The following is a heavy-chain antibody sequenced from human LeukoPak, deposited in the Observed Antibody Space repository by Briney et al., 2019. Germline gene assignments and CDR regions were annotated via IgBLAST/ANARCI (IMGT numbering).Heavy chain of an antibody. D-gene: IGHD3-10*01. Sequence: PGGSLRLSCAASGFTFSSYAMSWVRQAPGKGLEWVSAISGSGGSTYYADSVKGRFTISRDNSKNTLYLQMNSLRAEDTAIYYCAKMKGITMVRGTFDYWGQGTLSPSPQ. CDR1: GFTFSSYA. V-gene: IGHV3-23*01. J-gene: IGHJ4*02. CDR3: AKMKGITMVRGTFDY. CDR2: ISGSGGST.